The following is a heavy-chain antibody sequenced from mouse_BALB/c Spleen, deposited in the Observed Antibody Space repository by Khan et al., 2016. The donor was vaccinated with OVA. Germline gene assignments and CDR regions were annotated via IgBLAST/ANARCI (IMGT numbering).Heavy chain of an antibody. Sequence: VQLQESGPGLVAPSQSLSITCTVPGFSLTDYGINWIRQPPGKGLEWLGMIWGDGSTDYNSALKSRLSISKDNSKSQVFLKMNSLQTDDTARFYCARELRLGGFAYWGQGTLVTVSA. D-gene: IGHD1-2*01. J-gene: IGHJ3*01. V-gene: IGHV2-6-7*01. CDR2: IWGDGST. CDR1: GFSLTDYG. CDR3: ARELRLGGFAY.